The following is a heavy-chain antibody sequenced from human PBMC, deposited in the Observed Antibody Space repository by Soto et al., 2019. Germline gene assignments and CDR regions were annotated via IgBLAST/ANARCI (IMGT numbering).Heavy chain of an antibody. CDR2: IIPIPGTA. CDR1: GGTFGSYA. Sequence: QVQLVQSGAEVKKPGSSVKVSCKAFGGTFGSYAISWVRQAPGQGLEWMGGIIPIPGTANYAQKFQGRVTIAADESTSTAYMELSSLRSEDTAVYYCARSQGSSTSLEIYYYYYYGMDVWDQGTTVTVSS. J-gene: IGHJ6*02. V-gene: IGHV1-69*01. D-gene: IGHD2-2*01. CDR3: ARSQGSSTSLEIYYYYYYGMDV.